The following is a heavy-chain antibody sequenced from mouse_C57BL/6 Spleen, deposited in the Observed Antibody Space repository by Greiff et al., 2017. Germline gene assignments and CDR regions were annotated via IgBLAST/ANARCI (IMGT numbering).Heavy chain of an antibody. Sequence: VQLQQPGPELVKPGASVTLSCKASGYTFTSYSMHWVKQRPGQSLEWIGDINPSNGGTNYNEKFKSKATLTVDKSSSTDYMQRSSLTSEDSAVYYCARHDGSDYFDYWGQGTTLTVSS. D-gene: IGHD2-3*01. CDR3: ARHDGSDYFDY. CDR1: GYTFTSYS. J-gene: IGHJ2*01. V-gene: IGHV1-53*01. CDR2: INPSNGGT.